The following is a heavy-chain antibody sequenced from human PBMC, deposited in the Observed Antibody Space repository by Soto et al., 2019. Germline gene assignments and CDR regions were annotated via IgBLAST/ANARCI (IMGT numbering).Heavy chain of an antibody. D-gene: IGHD1-26*01. CDR3: ARGGRGAPQNFDY. CDR2: INHSGST. Sequence: SETLSLTCAVYGGSFSGYYWSWIRQPPGKGLEWIGEINHSGSTNYNPSLKSRVTISVDTSKNQFSLKLSSVTAADTAVYYCARGGRGAPQNFDYWGQGTLVTVSS. CDR1: GGSFSGYY. V-gene: IGHV4-34*01. J-gene: IGHJ4*02.